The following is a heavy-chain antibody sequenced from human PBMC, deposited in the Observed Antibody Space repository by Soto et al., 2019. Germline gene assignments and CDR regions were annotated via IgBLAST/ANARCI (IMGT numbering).Heavy chain of an antibody. CDR2: ISYDGSNK. Sequence: GGSLRLSCAASGFTFSSYGMHWVRQAPGKGLEWVAVISYDGSNKYYADSVKGRFTISRDNSKNTLYLQMNSLRAEDTAVYYCAKDQNIGDILTGYYILYYYYGMDVWGQGTTVTVSS. V-gene: IGHV3-30*18. D-gene: IGHD3-9*01. CDR1: GFTFSSYG. CDR3: AKDQNIGDILTGYYILYYYYGMDV. J-gene: IGHJ6*02.